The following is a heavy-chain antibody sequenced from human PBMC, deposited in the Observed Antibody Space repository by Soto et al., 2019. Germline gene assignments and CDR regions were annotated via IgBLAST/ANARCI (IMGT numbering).Heavy chain of an antibody. D-gene: IGHD2-15*01. CDR1: GFIFSTYS. CDR3: TRAISGGPFDY. CDR2: ISRSSDHM. Sequence: PGGPLRLSCAASGFIFSTYSMNWVRQTPGKGLEWVSSISRSSDHMYYADSVRGRFTISRDNAKNSLFLQMNSLRAEDTAVYYCTRAISGGPFDYWGQGALVTVSS. V-gene: IGHV3-21*01. J-gene: IGHJ4*02.